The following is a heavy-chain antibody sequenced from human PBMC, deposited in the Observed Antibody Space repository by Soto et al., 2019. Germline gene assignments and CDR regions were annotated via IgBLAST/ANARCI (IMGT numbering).Heavy chain of an antibody. D-gene: IGHD3-3*01. Sequence: SETLSLTCAVSGGSISSGGYSWSWIRQPPGKGLEWIGYIYHSGTTMYNPSLKSRLTISVDRSKNQVSLNLTSVTAADTAVYFCARLGGYYQALDHWSQGTLVTVSS. CDR2: IYHSGTT. CDR3: ARLGGYYQALDH. V-gene: IGHV4-30-2*01. J-gene: IGHJ4*02. CDR1: GGSISSGGYS.